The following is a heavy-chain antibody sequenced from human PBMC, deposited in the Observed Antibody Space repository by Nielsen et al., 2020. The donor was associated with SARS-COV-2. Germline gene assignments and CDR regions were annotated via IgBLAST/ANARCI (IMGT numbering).Heavy chain of an antibody. Sequence: ASLKVSCKASGYTFTSYAMHWVRQAPGQRLEWMGWINAGNGNTKYSQKFQGRVTITRDTSASTAYMELSSLRSEDTAVYYCARDRMRAAAAWYYWGQGTLVTVSS. D-gene: IGHD6-13*01. V-gene: IGHV1-3*01. CDR2: INAGNGNT. J-gene: IGHJ4*02. CDR1: GYTFTSYA. CDR3: ARDRMRAAAAWYY.